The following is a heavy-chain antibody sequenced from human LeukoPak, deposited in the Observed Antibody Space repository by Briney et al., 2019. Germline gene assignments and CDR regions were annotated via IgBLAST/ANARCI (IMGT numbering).Heavy chain of an antibody. J-gene: IGHJ4*02. V-gene: IGHV1-69*05. CDR2: IIPIFGTA. CDR3: ERGGGVVVTALFDY. CDR1: GGTFSSYT. Sequence: ASVKVSCKASGGTFSSYTISWVRQAPGQGLEWMGRIIPIFGTANYAQKFRGRVTITTDESTSTAYMELSSLRSEDTAVYYCERGGGVVVTALFDYWGQGTLVTVSS. D-gene: IGHD2-21*02.